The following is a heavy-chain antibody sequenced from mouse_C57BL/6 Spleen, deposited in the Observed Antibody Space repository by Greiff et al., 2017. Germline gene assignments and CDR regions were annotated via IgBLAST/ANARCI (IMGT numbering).Heavy chain of an antibody. J-gene: IGHJ3*01. V-gene: IGHV5-12*01. CDR1: GFTFSDYY. CDR3: AGYDGFAY. Sequence: EVMLVESGGGLVQPGGSLKLSCAASGFTFSDYYMYWVRQTPEKRLEWVAYISNGGGSTYYPDTVKGRFTISRDNAKNTLYLQMSRLKSEDTAMYYCAGYDGFAYWGQGTLVTVSA. CDR2: ISNGGGST. D-gene: IGHD2-2*01.